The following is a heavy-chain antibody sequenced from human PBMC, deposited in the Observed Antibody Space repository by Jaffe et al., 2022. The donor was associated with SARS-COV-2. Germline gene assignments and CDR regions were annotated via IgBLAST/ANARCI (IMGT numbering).Heavy chain of an antibody. CDR2: ISGDGGST. J-gene: IGHJ4*02. Sequence: EVQLVESGGGVVQPGGSLRLSCAASGFTFDDYAMHWVRQAPGKGLEWVSLISGDGGSTYYADSVKGRFTISRDNSKNSLYLQMNSLRTEDTALYYCAKDIFGIAVRSYFDYWGQGTLVTVSS. V-gene: IGHV3-43*02. CDR3: AKDIFGIAVRSYFDY. CDR1: GFTFDDYA. D-gene: IGHD6-19*01.